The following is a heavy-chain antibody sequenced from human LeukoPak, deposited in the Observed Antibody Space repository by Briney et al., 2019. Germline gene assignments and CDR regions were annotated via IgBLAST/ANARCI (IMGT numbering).Heavy chain of an antibody. V-gene: IGHV3-66*02. D-gene: IGHD3-9*01. Sequence: GGSLRLSCAASGFTVSSNYMSWVRQAPGKGLEWVSVIYSGGSTYYADSVKGRFTISRDNSKNTLYLQMNSLRAEDTAVYYCARDVHNIRDYDILTAWGQGTLVTVSS. CDR1: GFTVSSNY. J-gene: IGHJ5*02. CDR3: ARDVHNIRDYDILTA. CDR2: IYSGGST.